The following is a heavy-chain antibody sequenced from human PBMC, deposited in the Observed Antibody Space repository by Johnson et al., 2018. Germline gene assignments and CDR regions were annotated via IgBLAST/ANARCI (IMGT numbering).Heavy chain of an antibody. Sequence: QVQLQESGAEVKKPGASVKVSCKASGYPFTTFDINWVRQAAGQGLEWMGWMNPNSGDTVYAQKFQDRVTMTRNSSISTAYMDLSSLRSEDTAIYYCLRGLRDYWGQGTLVTVSS. D-gene: IGHD2-21*02. CDR2: MNPNSGDT. CDR1: GYPFTTFD. V-gene: IGHV1-8*01. J-gene: IGHJ4*02. CDR3: LRGLRDY.